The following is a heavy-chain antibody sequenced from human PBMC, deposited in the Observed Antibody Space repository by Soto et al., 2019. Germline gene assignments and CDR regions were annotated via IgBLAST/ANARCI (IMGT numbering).Heavy chain of an antibody. CDR1: GFTFSSYG. J-gene: IGHJ6*02. D-gene: IGHD3-3*01. CDR2: IWYDGSNK. CDR3: ARGVRPCDFWSGYLRPYGMDV. V-gene: IGHV3-33*01. Sequence: GGSLRLSCAASGFTFSSYGMHWVRQAPGKGLEWVAVIWYDGSNKYYADSVKGRFTISRDNSKNTLYLQMNSLRAEDTAVYYCARGVRPCDFWSGYLRPYGMDVWGQGTTVTVSS.